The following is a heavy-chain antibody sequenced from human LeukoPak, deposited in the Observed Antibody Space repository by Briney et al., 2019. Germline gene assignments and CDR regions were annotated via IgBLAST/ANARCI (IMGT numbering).Heavy chain of an antibody. D-gene: IGHD3-22*01. V-gene: IGHV3-74*01. CDR1: GFTFSSYR. J-gene: IGHJ4*02. CDR3: AGGVVTKDY. Sequence: GGSLRLSCAASGFTFSSYRMYWVSQAPGKGLVWVSYINTDGSTTAYADSVKGRFTISRDNAKNTLYLQMNSLRAEDTAVYYCAGGVVTKDYWGQGTLVTVSS. CDR2: INTDGSTT.